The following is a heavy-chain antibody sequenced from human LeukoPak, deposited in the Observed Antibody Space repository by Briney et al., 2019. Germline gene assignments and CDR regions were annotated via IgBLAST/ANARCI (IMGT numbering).Heavy chain of an antibody. V-gene: IGHV4-59*08. J-gene: IGHJ6*03. CDR1: GGSISSYY. D-gene: IGHD3-10*01. CDR2: IYYSGST. Sequence: PSETLSLTCTVPGGSISSYYWSWIRQPPGKGLEWIGYIYYSGSTNYNPSLKSRVTISVDTSKNQFSLKLSSVTAADTAVYYCARHGPTTMVRGVPDYYMDVWGKGTTVTVSS. CDR3: ARHGPTTMVRGVPDYYMDV.